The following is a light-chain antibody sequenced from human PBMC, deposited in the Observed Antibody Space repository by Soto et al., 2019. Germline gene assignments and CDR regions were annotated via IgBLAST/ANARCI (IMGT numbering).Light chain of an antibody. J-gene: IGKJ4*01. Sequence: DIQMTQSPSSLSASVGDRVTITCRASQSISNYLNWYQHKPGKAPKLLIYAASFLQSGVPSGFSGSGSGTDFTLTISSLQPEDFATYYCQQSFTTPLTFGGGTKIEIK. CDR1: QSISNY. CDR3: QQSFTTPLT. V-gene: IGKV1-39*01. CDR2: AAS.